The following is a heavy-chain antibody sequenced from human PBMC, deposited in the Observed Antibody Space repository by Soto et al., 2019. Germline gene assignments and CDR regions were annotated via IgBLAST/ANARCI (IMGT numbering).Heavy chain of an antibody. Sequence: SETLSLTCTVSGGSISSYYWSWIRQPPGKGLEWIGYIYYSGSTNYNPSLKSRVTISVDTSKNQFSLKLSSVTAADTAVYYCARGRIAVAAYYYYYYMDVWGKGTTVNVSS. J-gene: IGHJ6*03. CDR2: IYYSGST. CDR1: GGSISSYY. D-gene: IGHD6-19*01. CDR3: ARGRIAVAAYYYYYYMDV. V-gene: IGHV4-59*01.